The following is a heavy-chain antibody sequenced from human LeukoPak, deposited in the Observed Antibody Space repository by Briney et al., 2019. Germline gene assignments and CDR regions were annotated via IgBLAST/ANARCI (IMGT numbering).Heavy chain of an antibody. D-gene: IGHD7-27*01. CDR3: ARGWGYFDS. V-gene: IGHV4-61*01. J-gene: IGHJ4*02. CDR2: IYYSGNT. Sequence: PSETLSLTCTVSGASFSSGSYYLSWIRQPPGKGLEWIGYIYYSGNTNYSPSLKSRVTISLDTSKNQFSLKLSSVTAADTAVYYCARGWGYFDSWGQGALVTVSS. CDR1: GASFSSGSYY.